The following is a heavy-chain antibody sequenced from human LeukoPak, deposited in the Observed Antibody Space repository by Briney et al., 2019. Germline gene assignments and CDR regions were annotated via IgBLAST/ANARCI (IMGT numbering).Heavy chain of an antibody. Sequence: GASVKVSCKASGYTFTSYGISWVRQAPGQGLEWMGWISAYNGNTNYAQKFQGRVTVTTDESTSIAYMELSSLRSEDTAVYYCARTHEMATIFFDYWGQGTLVTVSS. D-gene: IGHD5-24*01. CDR1: GYTFTSYG. J-gene: IGHJ4*02. V-gene: IGHV1-18*01. CDR3: ARTHEMATIFFDY. CDR2: ISAYNGNT.